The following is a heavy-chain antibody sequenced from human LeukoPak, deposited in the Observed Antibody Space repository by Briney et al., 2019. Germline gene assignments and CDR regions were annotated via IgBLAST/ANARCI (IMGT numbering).Heavy chain of an antibody. J-gene: IGHJ3*02. CDR1: DDSFSSHY. CDR3: ARDLVTVTKGFDI. D-gene: IGHD4-17*01. V-gene: IGHV4-59*11. CDR2: ISYIGST. Sequence: SETLSLTCAVSDDSFSSHYWTWIRQPPGKGLEWIGYISYIGSTNYNPSLKSRVTISIDTSRNQFSLRLSSVTAADTAVEYCARDLVTVTKGFDIWGQGTMVSVSS.